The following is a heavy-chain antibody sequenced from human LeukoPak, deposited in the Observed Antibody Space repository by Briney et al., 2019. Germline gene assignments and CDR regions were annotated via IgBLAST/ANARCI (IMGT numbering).Heavy chain of an antibody. J-gene: IGHJ4*02. CDR1: GGSISSSNW. CDR2: IYHSGST. V-gene: IGHV4-4*02. CDR3: ARSQNYCGSGGY. Sequence: SETLSLTCAVSGGSISSSNWWSWVRQPPGKGLEWIGEIYHSGSTNYTPSLEGRATISVDTSKNQFSVKLSSVTAADTAVYYCARSQNYCGSGGYWSPGTLVTVSS. D-gene: IGHD3-10*01.